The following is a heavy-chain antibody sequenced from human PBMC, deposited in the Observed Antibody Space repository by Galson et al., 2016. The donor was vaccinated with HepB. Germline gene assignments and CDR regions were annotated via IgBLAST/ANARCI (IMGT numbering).Heavy chain of an antibody. Sequence: SLRLSCAASGFSVSGKYMSWARQAPGKGLEWVSAIFSGDATYYRDSVKGRFPISRDTSKNTLYLQMNNLRAEDTAIYYCEGYSDPFDIWGQGTMVTVSS. V-gene: IGHV3-53*01. D-gene: IGHD3-22*01. CDR1: GFSVSGKY. CDR3: EGYSDPFDI. CDR2: IFSGDAT. J-gene: IGHJ3*02.